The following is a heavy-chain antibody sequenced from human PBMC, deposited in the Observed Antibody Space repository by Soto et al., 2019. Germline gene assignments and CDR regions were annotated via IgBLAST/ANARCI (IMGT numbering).Heavy chain of an antibody. J-gene: IGHJ4*02. V-gene: IGHV4-59*01. CDR1: GGSMIAYY. CDR3: ARARGTAGKRYFDY. Sequence: SETLSLTCTVSGGSMIAYYWNWMRQPPGKGLQWIGYTYYSGSTTYNPSLKSRVTISVDSSKNQFSLKLDSVTPADTAVYYCARARGTAGKRYFDYWGPGTLVTVSS. D-gene: IGHD6-13*01. CDR2: TYYSGST.